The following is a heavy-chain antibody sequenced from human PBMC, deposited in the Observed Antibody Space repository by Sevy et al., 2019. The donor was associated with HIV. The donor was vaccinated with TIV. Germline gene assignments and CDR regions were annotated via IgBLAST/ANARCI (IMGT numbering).Heavy chain of an antibody. CDR1: GDSINTYY. D-gene: IGHD1-26*01. CDR3: ARLWWDLGVVPGARPGCYFDY. V-gene: IGHV4-59*08. CDR2: VSHSGNT. J-gene: IGHJ4*02. Sequence: SETLSLTCTVSGDSINTYYWSWIRQPPGKGLEWIGYVSHSGNTNYNPSLKSRGSMSPDTSRNQFSPKVKSVTAADPAVYDCARLWWDLGVVPGARPGCYFDYWGQGTLVTVSS.